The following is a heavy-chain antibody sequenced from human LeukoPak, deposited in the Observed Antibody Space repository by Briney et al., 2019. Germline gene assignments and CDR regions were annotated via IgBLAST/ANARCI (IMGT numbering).Heavy chain of an antibody. J-gene: IGHJ4*02. CDR2: IHYSGST. CDR3: ARGASYSAY. CDR1: GGSINSYY. Sequence: SETLSLTCTVSGGSINSYYWSWTRQSPGKGLEWIGYIHYSGSTNYNPSLKSRVTISVDTSKNQLSLKLSSVTAADTAVYYCARGASYSAYWGQGTLVTVPS. V-gene: IGHV4-59*01.